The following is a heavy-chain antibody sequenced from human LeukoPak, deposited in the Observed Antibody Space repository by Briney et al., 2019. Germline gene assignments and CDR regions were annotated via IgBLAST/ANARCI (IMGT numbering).Heavy chain of an antibody. CDR2: IYWDDDK. D-gene: IGHD3-10*01. J-gene: IGHJ3*02. CDR1: GFSLSTSGEG. CDR3: ALRRNGWFGDDAFDI. V-gene: IGHV2-5*02. Sequence: SGPTLVNPTQTLTLTCTFSGFSLSTSGEGVGWIRQPPGKALEWLALIYWDDDKRYSPSLKSRLTITKDTSKNQVVLTMTNMDPVDIATDYGALRRNGWFGDDAFDIWGQARMVTVHS.